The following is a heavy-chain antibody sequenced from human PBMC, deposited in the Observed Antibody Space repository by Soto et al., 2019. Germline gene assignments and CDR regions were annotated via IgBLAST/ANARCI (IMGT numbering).Heavy chain of an antibody. CDR2: MNPNSGNT. CDR3: ARGGAAVAGTVWFDP. J-gene: IGHJ5*02. D-gene: IGHD6-19*01. Sequence: QVQLVQSGAEVKKTGASVKVSCKASGYTFTSYDINWVRQATGQGLEWMGWMNPNSGNTGYAQKFQGRVNKTKNTSISTADMALSSLRSEDTAVYYCARGGAAVAGTVWFDPWGQGTLVTVSS. CDR1: GYTFTSYD. V-gene: IGHV1-8*01.